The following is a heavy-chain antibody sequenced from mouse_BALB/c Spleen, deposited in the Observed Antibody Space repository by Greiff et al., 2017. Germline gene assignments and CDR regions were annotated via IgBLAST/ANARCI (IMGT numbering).Heavy chain of an antibody. CDR3: AIYYGYDGFAY. CDR2: ILPGSGST. CDR1: GYTFSSYW. Sequence: QVQLQQSGAELMKPGASVKIPCKATGYTFSSYWIEWVKQRPGHGLEWIGEILPGSGSTNYNEKFKGKATFTADTSSNTAYMQLSSLTSEDSAVYYCAIYYGYDGFAYWGQGTLVTVSA. D-gene: IGHD2-2*01. V-gene: IGHV1-9*01. J-gene: IGHJ3*01.